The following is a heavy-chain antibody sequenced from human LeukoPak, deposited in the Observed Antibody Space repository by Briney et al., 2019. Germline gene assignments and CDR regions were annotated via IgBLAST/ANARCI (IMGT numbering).Heavy chain of an antibody. D-gene: IGHD3-10*01. CDR3: AKELGITMVRGVIVRDAFDI. V-gene: IGHV3-30*18. J-gene: IGHJ3*02. CDR1: GFTFSSYG. Sequence: GGSLRLSCAASGFTFSSYGMHWVRQAPGKGLEWVAVISYDGSNKYYADSVKGRFTISRDNSKNTLYLQMNSLRAEDTAVYYCAKELGITMVRGVIVRDAFDIWGQGTMVTVSS. CDR2: ISYDGSNK.